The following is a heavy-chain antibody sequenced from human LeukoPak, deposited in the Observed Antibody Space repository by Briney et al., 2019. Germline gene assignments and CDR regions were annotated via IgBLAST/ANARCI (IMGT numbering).Heavy chain of an antibody. D-gene: IGHD1-14*01. J-gene: IGHJ5*02. Sequence: PSETLSLTCTVSGGSISSSSYYWGWIRQPPGKGLEWIGSIYYSGSTYYNPSLKSRVTISVDTSKNQFSLKLSSVTAADTAVYYCARHVGLPGWFDPWGQGTLVTVSS. CDR1: GGSISSSSYY. CDR2: IYYSGST. CDR3: ARHVGLPGWFDP. V-gene: IGHV4-39*01.